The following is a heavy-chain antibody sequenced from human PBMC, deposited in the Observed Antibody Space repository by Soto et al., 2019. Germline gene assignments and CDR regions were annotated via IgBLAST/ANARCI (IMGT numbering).Heavy chain of an antibody. Sequence: ASVKVSCKASGGTFSSYAISWVRQAPGQGLEWMGGIIPIFGTANYAQKFQGRVTITADESTSTAYMELSSLRSEDTAVYYCARGSGDGYNPWYFDYWGQGTLVTVSS. CDR2: IIPIFGTA. CDR1: GGTFSSYA. D-gene: IGHD5-12*01. CDR3: ARGSGDGYNPWYFDY. J-gene: IGHJ4*02. V-gene: IGHV1-69*13.